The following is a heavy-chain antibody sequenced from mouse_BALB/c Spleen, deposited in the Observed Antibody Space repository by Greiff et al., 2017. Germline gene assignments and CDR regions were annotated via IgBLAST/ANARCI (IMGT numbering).Heavy chain of an antibody. CDR3: ARNYGYGWGFAY. D-gene: IGHD2-2*01. Sequence: EVQLVESGGGLVKPGGSLKLSCAASGFTFSSYAMSWVRQSPEKRLEWVAEISSGGSYTYYPDTVTGRFTISRDNAKNTLYLEMSSLRSEDTAMYYCARNYGYGWGFAYWGQGTLVTVSA. CDR1: GFTFSSYA. CDR2: ISSGGSYT. V-gene: IGHV5-9-4*01. J-gene: IGHJ3*01.